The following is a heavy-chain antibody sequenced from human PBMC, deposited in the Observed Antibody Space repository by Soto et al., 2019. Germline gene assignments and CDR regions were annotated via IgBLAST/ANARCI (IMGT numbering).Heavy chain of an antibody. Sequence: PGGSLRLSCAASGFNFSSYGMNWVRQAPGKGLEWVSYISLSSSTIFYADSVKGRFTISRDNAKNSLYLQMNSLRAEDTAVYYCSRDSTNFDYWGQGTRVTVSS. CDR2: ISLSSSTI. V-gene: IGHV3-48*01. CDR3: SRDSTNFDY. CDR1: GFNFSSYG. J-gene: IGHJ4*02. D-gene: IGHD5-12*01.